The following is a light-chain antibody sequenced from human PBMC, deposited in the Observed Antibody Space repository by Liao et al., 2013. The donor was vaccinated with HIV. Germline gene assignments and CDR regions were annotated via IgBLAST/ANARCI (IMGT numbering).Light chain of an antibody. CDR1: KLGDKY. CDR2: QDT. CDR3: QAWDSSTGV. Sequence: SYELTQPPSVSVSPGQTASITCSGDKLGDKYACWYQQKPGQSPVLLIYQDTKRPSGIPERFSGSNSGNTATLTISGTQAIDEADYYCQAWDSSTGVFGGGTKLTVL. J-gene: IGLJ3*02. V-gene: IGLV3-1*01.